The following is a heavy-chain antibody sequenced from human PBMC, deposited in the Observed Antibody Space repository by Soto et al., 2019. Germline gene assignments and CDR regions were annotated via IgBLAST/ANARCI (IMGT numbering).Heavy chain of an antibody. V-gene: IGHV3-15*07. CDR2: IKSKSDGGTT. CDR3: ARSYHTYYFDC. D-gene: IGHD3-10*01. J-gene: IGHJ4*01. Sequence: EVQLVESGGGLVKPGGSLRLSCGGSGFTFSNAWMNWVRQAPGKGLEWVGRIKSKSDGGTTDYATPVKGRFTISRDDSKNMLYLQMTRLKTEDTAMYYCARSYHTYYFDCWGRGTLVTVSS. CDR1: GFTFSNAW.